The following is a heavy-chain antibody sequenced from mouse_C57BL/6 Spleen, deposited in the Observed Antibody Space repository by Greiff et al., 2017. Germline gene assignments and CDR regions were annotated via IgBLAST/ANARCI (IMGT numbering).Heavy chain of an antibody. CDR3: ARFYYVADGDC. J-gene: IGHJ2*01. V-gene: IGHV1-61*01. Sequence: QVQLQQSGAELVRPGASVKLSCKASGFTFTSYWMDWVKQRPGQGLEWIGNIYPADSETHYNQKFKDKATLTVDKSSSTAYMQLSSLTSEDSAVCYCARFYYVADGDCWGQGTTLTVSS. CDR2: IYPADSET. D-gene: IGHD2-1*01. CDR1: GFTFTSYW.